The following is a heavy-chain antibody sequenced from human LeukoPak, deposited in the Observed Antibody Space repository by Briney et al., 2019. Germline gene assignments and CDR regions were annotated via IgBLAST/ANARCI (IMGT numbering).Heavy chain of an antibody. CDR1: GFTFSNHA. J-gene: IGHJ4*02. Sequence: GGSLRLSCAASGFTFSNHAMSWVRQAPGKGLEWVSLMSGSGGSTYPADSVKGRFTISRDNSKNTLFLQMNSLRAEDTAVYYCATDRDLWSPYWTYWGQGTLVTVSS. V-gene: IGHV3-23*01. D-gene: IGHD3-3*01. CDR2: MSGSGGST. CDR3: ATDRDLWSPYWTY.